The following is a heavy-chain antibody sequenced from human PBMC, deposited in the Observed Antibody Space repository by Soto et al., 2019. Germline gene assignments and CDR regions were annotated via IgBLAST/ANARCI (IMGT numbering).Heavy chain of an antibody. J-gene: IGHJ3*01. D-gene: IGHD3-22*01. CDR1: GFPFWKYA. V-gene: IGHV3-23*01. Sequence: PGGSLRLSCAATGFPFWKYAMSWVRQAPRKGLEWVAGISGSGAATYYADSVRGRFTVSRDNSKDTLVLQMNTLRAEDTALYYCAKTRLYDNNDYHRDGFDVWGPGTVVTVSS. CDR2: ISGSGAAT. CDR3: AKTRLYDNNDYHRDGFDV.